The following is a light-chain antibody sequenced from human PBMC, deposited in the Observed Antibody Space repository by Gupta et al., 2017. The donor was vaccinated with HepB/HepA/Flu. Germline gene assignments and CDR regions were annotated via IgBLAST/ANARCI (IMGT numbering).Light chain of an antibody. Sequence: SSELTQDPAVSVALGQTVRITCQGDSLRSYYASWYQQKPGQAPVLVIYGKNNRPSGIPDRFSGSSSGNTASVTITGAQAEEEADYYCNSRDSSGNHLIGGGTKLTVL. CDR3: NSRDSSGNHL. V-gene: IGLV3-19*01. J-gene: IGLJ2*01. CDR2: GKN. CDR1: SLRSYY.